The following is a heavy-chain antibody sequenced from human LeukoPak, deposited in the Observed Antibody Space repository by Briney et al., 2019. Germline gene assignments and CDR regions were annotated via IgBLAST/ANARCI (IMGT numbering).Heavy chain of an antibody. J-gene: IGHJ4*02. D-gene: IGHD5-18*01. CDR3: ARGQKYRSGYTVSELGSGYFDY. CDR2: IFYSGRT. Sequence: SETLSLTCTVSGGSIGSGTYYWGWIRQSPGKGLEWIGSIFYSGRTSYNPSLKSRVTLSVDTSKNQFSLRLSSVTAADTAVYYCARGQKYRSGYTVSELGSGYFDYWGQGTLVTVSS. CDR1: GGSIGSGTYY. V-gene: IGHV4-39*07.